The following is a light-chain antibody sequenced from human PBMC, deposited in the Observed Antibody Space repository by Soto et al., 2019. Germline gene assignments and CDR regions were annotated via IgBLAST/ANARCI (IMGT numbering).Light chain of an antibody. V-gene: IGKV3-11*01. CDR3: QQRSSWPLS. J-gene: IGKJ4*01. CDR1: QIVSSY. Sequence: EIVLTQSPATLSLSPGERASLSCRASQIVSSYLAWYQQKPGQAPRLLIYDASNRATGIPARFSGIGSGTDFTLTISSLEPEDFAVYYCQQRSSWPLSFGGGTTVEIK. CDR2: DAS.